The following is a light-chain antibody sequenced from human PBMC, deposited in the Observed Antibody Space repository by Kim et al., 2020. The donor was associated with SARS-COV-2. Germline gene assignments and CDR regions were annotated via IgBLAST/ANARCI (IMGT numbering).Light chain of an antibody. CDR2: EVS. J-gene: IGLJ2*01. Sequence: GQSVTISCTGTSSDVGGYNYVSWYQQHPGKAPKLMIYEVSKRPSGVPDRFSGSKSGNTASLTVSGLQAEDEADYYCSSYAGSNNLVYGGGTKLTVL. V-gene: IGLV2-8*01. CDR1: SSDVGGYNY. CDR3: SSYAGSNNLV.